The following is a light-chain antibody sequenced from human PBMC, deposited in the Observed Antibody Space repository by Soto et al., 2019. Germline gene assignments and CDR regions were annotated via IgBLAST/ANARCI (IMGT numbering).Light chain of an antibody. CDR2: GVS. Sequence: ELVLTQSRGTLSLSPGERSTLSCMASQSLSSRNLAWYQQKPGQAPRPLIYGVSSRATGIPERFSGSGSGTDFTLTISRLEPEDFAVYYCQQYDSSPRTFGQGTKVDIK. CDR3: QQYDSSPRT. J-gene: IGKJ1*01. V-gene: IGKV3-20*01. CDR1: QSLSSRN.